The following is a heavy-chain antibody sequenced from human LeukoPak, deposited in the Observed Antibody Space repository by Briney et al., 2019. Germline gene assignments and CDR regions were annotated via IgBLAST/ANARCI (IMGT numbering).Heavy chain of an antibody. CDR3: ARTNTEYSSGWYSFDP. CDR2: ISSSSYI. D-gene: IGHD6-19*01. J-gene: IGHJ5*02. V-gene: IGHV3-21*01. Sequence: PGGSLRLSCAASGFTFSSYSMNWVRQAPGKGLEWVSSISSSSYIYYADSVKGRFTISRDNAKNSPYLQMNSLRAEDTAVYYCARTNTEYSSGWYSFDPWGQGILVTVSS. CDR1: GFTFSSYS.